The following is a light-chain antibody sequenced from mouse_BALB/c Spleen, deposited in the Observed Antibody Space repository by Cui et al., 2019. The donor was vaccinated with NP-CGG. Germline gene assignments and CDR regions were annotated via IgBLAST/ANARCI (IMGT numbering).Light chain of an antibody. V-gene: IGLV1*01. CDR2: GTN. CDR3: ALWYSNHWV. Sequence: QAVVTQEFATTTSPGETVTLTCRSSIGAVTTTNYANWVQEKPDHLFTGLIGGTNNRAPGVPARFSGSLIGDKAALTITGAQTEDEAIYFCALWYSNHWVFGGGTKLTVL. CDR1: IGAVTTTNY. J-gene: IGLJ1*01.